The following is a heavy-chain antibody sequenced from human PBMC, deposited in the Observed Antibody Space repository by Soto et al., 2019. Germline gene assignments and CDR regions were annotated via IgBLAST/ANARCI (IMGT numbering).Heavy chain of an antibody. V-gene: IGHV3-30-3*01. CDR3: ASPPLEYNWFDP. CDR2: ISYDGSNK. Sequence: QVQLVESGGGVVQPGRSLRLSCAASGFTFSSYAMHWVRQAPGKGLEWVAVISYDGSNKYYADSVKGRFTISRDNSKNTLYLQMNSLRAEDTAVYYCASPPLEYNWFDPWGQGTLVTVSS. J-gene: IGHJ5*02. CDR1: GFTFSSYA.